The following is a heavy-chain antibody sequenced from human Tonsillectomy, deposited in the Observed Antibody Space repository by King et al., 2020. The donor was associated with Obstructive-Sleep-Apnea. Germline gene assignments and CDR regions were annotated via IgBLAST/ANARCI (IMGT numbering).Heavy chain of an antibody. Sequence: VQLVESGGGVVQPGRSLRLSCAASGFTFSSFAMHWVRQAPGKGLEWVTVISYDGGNKYYADSVKGRFTISRDNSKNTLYLQMNSLRAEDTAVYYCAREGDYYGSGSYHYYFDNWGQGTLVTVSS. CDR3: AREGDYYGSGSYHYYFDN. CDR2: ISYDGGNK. D-gene: IGHD3-10*01. J-gene: IGHJ4*02. CDR1: GFTFSSFA. V-gene: IGHV3-30-3*01.